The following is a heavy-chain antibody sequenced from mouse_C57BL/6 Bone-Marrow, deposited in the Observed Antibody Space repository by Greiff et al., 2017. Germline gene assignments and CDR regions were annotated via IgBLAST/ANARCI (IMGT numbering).Heavy chain of an antibody. J-gene: IGHJ3*01. CDR1: GFTFSSYA. Sequence: EVQRVESGEGLVKPGGSLKLSCAASGFTFSSYAMSCVRQTPEKRLEWVAYISSGGDYIYYAATVKGRFPISRDNARNTLYLQMSSLKSEDTAMYYCAGDRGFTTVVEGGFADWGQGTLVTVSA. CDR2: ISSGGDYI. V-gene: IGHV5S21*01. CDR3: AGDRGFTTVVEGGFAD. D-gene: IGHD1-1*01.